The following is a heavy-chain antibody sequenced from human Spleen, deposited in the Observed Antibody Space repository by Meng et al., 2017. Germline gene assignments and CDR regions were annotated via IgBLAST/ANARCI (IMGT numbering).Heavy chain of an antibody. Sequence: GESLKISCAASGFTFSNSDMNWVRQAPGKGLEWVSGVSWNGSRTHYADSVKGRFTLSRDNSKNTLYLQMNSLRADDTAVYYCARDLSYYGSVLALDYWGQGSLVTVAS. CDR1: GFTFSNSD. D-gene: IGHD2-21*01. CDR3: ARDLSYYGSVLALDY. CDR2: VSWNGSRT. V-gene: IGHV3-19*01. J-gene: IGHJ4*02.